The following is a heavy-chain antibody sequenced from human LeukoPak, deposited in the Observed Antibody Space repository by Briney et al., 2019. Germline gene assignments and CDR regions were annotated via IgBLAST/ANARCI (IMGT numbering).Heavy chain of an antibody. J-gene: IGHJ6*02. CDR3: ARDWVGDV. D-gene: IGHD2-15*01. V-gene: IGHV3-48*02. Sequence: PGGSLRLSCAASGFTFSSYSMNWVRQAPGKGLEWVSYISSSSSTIYYADSVKGRFTISRDNAKNSLSPQMNSLRDEDTAVYYCARDWVGDVWGQGTTVTVSS. CDR2: ISSSSSTI. CDR1: GFTFSSYS.